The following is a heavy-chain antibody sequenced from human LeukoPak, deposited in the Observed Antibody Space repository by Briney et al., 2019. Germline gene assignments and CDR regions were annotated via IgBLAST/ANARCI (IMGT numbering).Heavy chain of an antibody. CDR3: AELGITMIGGV. CDR2: ISSSGSTI. V-gene: IGHV3-48*03. J-gene: IGHJ6*04. Sequence: GGSLRLSCAASGFTFSSYEMNWVRQAPGKGLEWVSYISSSGSTIYYADSVKGRFTISRDNAKNSLYLQMNSLSAEDTAVYYCAELGITMIGGVWGKGTTVTISS. CDR1: GFTFSSYE. D-gene: IGHD3-10*02.